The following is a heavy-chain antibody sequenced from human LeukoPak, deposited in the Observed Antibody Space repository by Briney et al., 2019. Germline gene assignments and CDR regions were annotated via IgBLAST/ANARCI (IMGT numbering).Heavy chain of an antibody. CDR2: IYYSGST. V-gene: IGHV4-59*08. CDR1: GGSISSYY. D-gene: IGHD4-17*01. CDR3: ARPLYGDYGAFDI. J-gene: IGHJ3*02. Sequence: PSETLSLTCTVSGGSISSYYWSWIRQPPGKGLEWIGYIYYSGSTNYNPSLKSRVTISVDTSKNQFSLKLSSVTAADTAVYYRARPLYGDYGAFDIWGQGTMVTVSS.